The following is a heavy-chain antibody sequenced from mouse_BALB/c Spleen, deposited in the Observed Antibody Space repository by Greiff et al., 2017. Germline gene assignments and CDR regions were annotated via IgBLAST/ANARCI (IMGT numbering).Heavy chain of an antibody. V-gene: IGHV1-39*01. D-gene: IGHD2-2*01. CDR1: GYSFTGYN. J-gene: IGHJ1*01. CDR3: AREAYYGYDGDWYFDV. Sequence: EVHLVESGPELEKPGASVKISCKASGYSFTGYNMNWVKQSNGKSLEWIGNIDPYYGGTSYNQKFKGKATLTVDKSSSTAYMQLKSLTSEDSAVYYCAREAYYGYDGDWYFDVWGAGTTVTVSS. CDR2: IDPYYGGT.